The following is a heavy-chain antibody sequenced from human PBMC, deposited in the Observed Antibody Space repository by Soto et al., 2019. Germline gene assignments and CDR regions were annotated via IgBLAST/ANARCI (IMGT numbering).Heavy chain of an antibody. J-gene: IGHJ6*02. CDR3: ARVSGYCSSTSCRTLPYYYYYYGMDV. CDR2: INHSGST. Sequence: SETLSLSCAVYGGSLSGYYWSWIRQPPGEGLEWIGEINHSGSTNYNPSLKSRVTISVDTSKNQFSLKLSSVTAADTAVYYCARVSGYCSSTSCRTLPYYYYYYGMDVWGQGTTVTVSS. D-gene: IGHD2-2*01. V-gene: IGHV4-34*01. CDR1: GGSLSGYY.